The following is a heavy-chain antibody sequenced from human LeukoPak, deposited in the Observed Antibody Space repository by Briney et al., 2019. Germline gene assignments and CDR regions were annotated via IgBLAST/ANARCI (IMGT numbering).Heavy chain of an antibody. D-gene: IGHD2-2*01. V-gene: IGHV3-53*01. CDR2: IYSGGST. CDR1: GFTVSSNY. J-gene: IGHJ6*02. CDR3: AREKVAPAAAPPYGMDV. Sequence: PGGSLRLSCAASGFTVSSNYMSWVRQAPGKGLEWVSVIYSGGSTYYADSVKGRFTISRDNSKNTLYLQMNSLRAEDTAVYYCAREKVAPAAAPPYGMDVWGQGTTVTVSS.